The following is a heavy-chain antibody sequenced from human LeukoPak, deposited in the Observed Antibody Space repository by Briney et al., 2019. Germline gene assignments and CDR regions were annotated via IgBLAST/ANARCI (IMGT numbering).Heavy chain of an antibody. CDR2: IYTSGST. CDR1: GGSISSGSYY. J-gene: IGHJ6*03. D-gene: IGHD2-2*01. Sequence: TLSLTCTVSGGSISSGSYYWSWIRQPAGKGLEWIGRIYTSGSTNYNPSLKSRVTISVDTSKNQFSLKLSSVTAADTAVYYWARVSASTSWGYYYMDVWGKGTTVTISS. CDR3: ARVSASTSWGYYYMDV. V-gene: IGHV4-61*02.